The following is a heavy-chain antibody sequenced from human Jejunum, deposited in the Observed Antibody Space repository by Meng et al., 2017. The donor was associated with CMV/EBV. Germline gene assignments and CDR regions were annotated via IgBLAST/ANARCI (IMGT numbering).Heavy chain of an antibody. D-gene: IGHD6-6*01. Sequence: YAMTWGRQAPGEGLEWVAVMSSDGSKKYYSDSVKGRFSISRDNSPQTLFLPMNSLRGDDTALYSCATGPFFCLFSSTSAPFAYWGPGTLVTVSS. CDR1: YA. CDR2: MSSDGSKK. V-gene: IGHV3-30*04. J-gene: IGHJ4*02. CDR3: ATGPFFCLFSSTSAPFAY.